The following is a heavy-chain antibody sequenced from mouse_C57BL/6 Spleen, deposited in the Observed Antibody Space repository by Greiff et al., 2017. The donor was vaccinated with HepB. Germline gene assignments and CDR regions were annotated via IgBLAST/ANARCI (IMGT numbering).Heavy chain of an antibody. J-gene: IGHJ3*01. CDR3: ARWPLNYYGSSSFAY. CDR2: INPSTGGT. Sequence: EVKLQESGPELVKPGASVKISCKASGYSFTGYYMNWVKQSPEKSLEWIGEINPSTGGTTYNQKFKAKATLTVDKSSSTAYMQLKSLTSEDSAVYYCARWPLNYYGSSSFAYWGQGTLVTVSA. D-gene: IGHD1-1*01. V-gene: IGHV1-42*01. CDR1: GYSFTGYY.